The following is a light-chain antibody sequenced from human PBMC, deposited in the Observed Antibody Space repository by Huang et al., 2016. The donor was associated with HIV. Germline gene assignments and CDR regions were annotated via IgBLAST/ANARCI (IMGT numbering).Light chain of an antibody. Sequence: DIQMTQSPSSLSASVGDRVTITCRASHSISSYLNWYHQQPGKAPKLLIYAASTLQSGVPSRFSGSGSGTDFTLTISSLQAEDFATYYCQQSYSTPRTFGQGTKLDI. V-gene: IGKV1-39*01. CDR3: QQSYSTPRT. CDR1: HSISSY. CDR2: AAS. J-gene: IGKJ2*01.